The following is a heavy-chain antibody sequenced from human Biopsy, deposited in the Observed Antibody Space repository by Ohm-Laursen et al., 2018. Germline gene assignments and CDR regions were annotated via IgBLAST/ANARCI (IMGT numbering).Heavy chain of an antibody. Sequence: SLRLSCAASGFTFDTYWMSWVRQAPGKGLEWVANINQGGSENYYVESVKGRFTISRDNAKNSLYLQMNSLRAEDTAVYYCARNSLVGGLSWGQGTPVTVSS. V-gene: IGHV3-7*01. CDR2: INQGGSEN. CDR3: ARNSLVGGLS. CDR1: GFTFDTYW. D-gene: IGHD2-8*02. J-gene: IGHJ5*02.